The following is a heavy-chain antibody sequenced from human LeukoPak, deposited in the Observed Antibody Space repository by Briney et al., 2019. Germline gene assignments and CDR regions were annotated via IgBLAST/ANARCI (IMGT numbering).Heavy chain of an antibody. J-gene: IGHJ2*01. CDR3: ARGVGPRYFEL. CDR2: INPNSGGT. Sequence: ASVKVSCKASGYTFTGYYMHWVRQAPGQGLEWMGWINPNSGGTNYAQKSQGRVTMTTDTSISTAYMELNRLRSDDTDLYYCARGVGPRYFELWGRGTLVTVSS. CDR1: GYTFTGYY. D-gene: IGHD1-26*01. V-gene: IGHV1-2*02.